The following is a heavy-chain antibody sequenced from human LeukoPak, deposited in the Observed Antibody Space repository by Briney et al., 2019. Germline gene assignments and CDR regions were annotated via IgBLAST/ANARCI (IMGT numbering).Heavy chain of an antibody. CDR2: IYYSGST. CDR3: ARRRAAITIFGVVISSEYFDP. Sequence: SETLSLTCTVSGGSIRSSYYYWGWIRQPPGKGLEWIGSIYYSGSTYYNPSLKSRVTISVDTSKNQFSLKLSSVTAADTAVYYCARRRAAITIFGVVISSEYFDPWGQGTLVTVSS. CDR1: GGSIRSSYYY. V-gene: IGHV4-39*01. J-gene: IGHJ5*02. D-gene: IGHD3-3*01.